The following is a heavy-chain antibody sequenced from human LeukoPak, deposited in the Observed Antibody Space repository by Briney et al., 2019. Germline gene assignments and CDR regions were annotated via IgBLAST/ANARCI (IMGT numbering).Heavy chain of an antibody. CDR1: GFTFSSSS. J-gene: IGHJ4*02. Sequence: GVSLRLCCAAPGFTFSSSSMNWIRQALGNVLVPVSYISSSGSTIYYADSVKGRFTISRDNAKNSLYLQMNSLRAEDTAVYYCARDTTVDYGDYVGDYFDYWGQGTLVTVSS. CDR3: ARDTTVDYGDYVGDYFDY. D-gene: IGHD4-17*01. V-gene: IGHV3-48*04. CDR2: ISSSGSTI.